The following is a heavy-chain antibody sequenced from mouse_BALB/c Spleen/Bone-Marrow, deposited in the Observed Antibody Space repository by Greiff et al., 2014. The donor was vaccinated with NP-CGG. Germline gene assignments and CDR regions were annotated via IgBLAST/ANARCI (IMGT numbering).Heavy chain of an antibody. Sequence: VQLQESGAELVRPGASVTLSCKASGYKFTDYEMHWVKQTPVHGLEWIGSIDPETGGTAYNQNFKGKATLTADRSSTTAYMELRGLTSEDSAVYYCTREEIYFGYDVPMDYWGQGTSVTVSS. J-gene: IGHJ4*01. CDR2: IDPETGGT. V-gene: IGHV1-15*01. CDR3: TREEIYFGYDVPMDY. D-gene: IGHD2-2*01. CDR1: GYKFTDYE.